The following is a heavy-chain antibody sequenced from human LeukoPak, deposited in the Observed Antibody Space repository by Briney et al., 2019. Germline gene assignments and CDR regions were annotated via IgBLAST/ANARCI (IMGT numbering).Heavy chain of an antibody. J-gene: IGHJ4*02. CDR1: GGSISSFY. Sequence: SETLSLTCTVSGGSISSFYWSWIRQPPGKGLDWIGYIYYSGSTNYNPSLESRVTISVDTSKNQFSLKLSSVTAADTAVYYCARGEGHGSYYFDFWGQGTLVTVSS. CDR3: ARGEGHGSYYFDF. CDR2: IYYSGST. V-gene: IGHV4-59*01. D-gene: IGHD1-26*01.